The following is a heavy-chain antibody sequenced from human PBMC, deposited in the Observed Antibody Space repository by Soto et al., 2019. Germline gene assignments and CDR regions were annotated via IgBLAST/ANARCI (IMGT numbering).Heavy chain of an antibody. CDR3: ARVLRGWFDP. V-gene: IGHV4-4*02. J-gene: IGHJ5*02. CDR2: ISHSGIT. Sequence: SETLSLTCAVSGGSITSANWWTWVRQPPGGGLEWIGEISHSGITNYKASLKSRVTMSVDKTKNDVSLKLTSVTAADTAIYYCARVLRGWFDPWGQGTPVTVSS. CDR1: GGSITSANW.